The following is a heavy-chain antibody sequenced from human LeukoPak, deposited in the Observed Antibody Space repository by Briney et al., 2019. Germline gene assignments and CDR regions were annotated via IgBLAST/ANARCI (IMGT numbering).Heavy chain of an antibody. CDR2: VDSTSTYI. Sequence: GGSLRLSCAASGFIFSSYSMNWVRQAPGKGLEWVSSVDSTSTYIYYADSVKGRFTISRDNAKNSLYLQMNSLRPEDTGVYFCAEGSGSPAYWGQGTLVTVSS. CDR1: GFIFSSYS. CDR3: AEGSGSPAY. J-gene: IGHJ4*02. V-gene: IGHV3-21*01. D-gene: IGHD1-26*01.